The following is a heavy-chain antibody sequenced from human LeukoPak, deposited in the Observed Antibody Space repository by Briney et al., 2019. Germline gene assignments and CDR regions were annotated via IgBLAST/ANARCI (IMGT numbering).Heavy chain of an antibody. D-gene: IGHD2-2*01. Sequence: GGSLRLSCAASGFTFSSYSMNWVRQAPGKGLEWVSSISSSSSYIYYADSVKGRFTISRDNDNTSLYLQMNSLRAEDTAVYYCARSRSRDAFDIWGQGTMVTVSS. CDR1: GFTFSSYS. V-gene: IGHV3-21*01. CDR2: ISSSSSYI. J-gene: IGHJ3*02. CDR3: ARSRSRDAFDI.